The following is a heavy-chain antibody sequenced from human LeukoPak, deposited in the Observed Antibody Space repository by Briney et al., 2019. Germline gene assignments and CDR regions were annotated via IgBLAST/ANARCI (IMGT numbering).Heavy chain of an antibody. J-gene: IGHJ6*02. CDR3: ARDLQRSLQVLKTYYYYYYGMDV. Sequence: SETLSLNCAVYGGSFSGYYWSWIRQPPGKGLEWIVEINHSGSTNYNPSLKSRVTISVDTSKNQFSLKLSSVTAADTAVYYCARDLQRSLQVLKTYYYYYYGMDVWGQGTTVTVSS. CDR1: GGSFSGYY. D-gene: IGHD4-11*01. CDR2: INHSGST. V-gene: IGHV4-34*01.